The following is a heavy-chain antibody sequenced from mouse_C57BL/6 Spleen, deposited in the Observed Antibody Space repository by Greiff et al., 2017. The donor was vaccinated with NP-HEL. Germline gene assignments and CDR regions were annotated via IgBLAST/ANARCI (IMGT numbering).Heavy chain of an antibody. D-gene: IGHD2-3*01. J-gene: IGHJ4*01. CDR3: ARHDENYAMDY. V-gene: IGHV5-15*01. Sequence: EVQLVESGGGLVKPGGSLKLSCAASGFTFSDYGMHWVRQAPEKGPEWVAFISNLAYSIYYADTVTGRFTISRENAKNTLYLEMSSLRSEDTAMYYCARHDENYAMDYWGQGTSVTVSS. CDR1: GFTFSDYG. CDR2: ISNLAYSI.